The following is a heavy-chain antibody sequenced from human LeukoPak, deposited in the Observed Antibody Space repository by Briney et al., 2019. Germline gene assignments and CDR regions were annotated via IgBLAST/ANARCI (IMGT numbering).Heavy chain of an antibody. D-gene: IGHD3-22*01. Sequence: ASVKVSCKASGYTFTGYYMHWVRQAPGQGLEWMGWINPNSGGTNYAQKFQGRVTMTTDTSTSTAYMELRSLRSDDTAVYYCARARSGSVGAFDIWGQGTMVTVSS. CDR3: ARARSGSVGAFDI. CDR2: INPNSGGT. CDR1: GYTFTGYY. J-gene: IGHJ3*02. V-gene: IGHV1-2*02.